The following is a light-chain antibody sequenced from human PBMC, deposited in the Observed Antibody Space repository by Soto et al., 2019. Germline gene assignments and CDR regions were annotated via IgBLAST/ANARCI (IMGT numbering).Light chain of an antibody. V-gene: IGKV3D-20*02. CDR1: QDFGSRS. CDR2: GAS. J-gene: IGKJ4*01. CDR3: QQRSNWLPLT. Sequence: EIVLTQSPGTLSLSPGEKATLSCRASQDFGSRSLAWYQQKPGQAPRLLIYGASTRAAGSPDRFSGTGSGTDFTLTINRLEPEDFAVYYCQQRSNWLPLTFGGGTKVDIK.